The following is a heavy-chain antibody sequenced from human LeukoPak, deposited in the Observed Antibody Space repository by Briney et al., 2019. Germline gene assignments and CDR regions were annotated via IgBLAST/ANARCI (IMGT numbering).Heavy chain of an antibody. Sequence: SETLSLTCAVYGGSFSGYYWSWIRQPPGKGLEWIGEINHSGSTNYNPSLKSRVTISVDTSKNQFSLKLSSVTAADTAVYYCARHRDILTGYGRRPWYFDLWGRGTLVTVSS. CDR2: INHSGST. CDR1: GGSFSGYY. D-gene: IGHD3-9*01. V-gene: IGHV4-34*01. J-gene: IGHJ2*01. CDR3: ARHRDILTGYGRRPWYFDL.